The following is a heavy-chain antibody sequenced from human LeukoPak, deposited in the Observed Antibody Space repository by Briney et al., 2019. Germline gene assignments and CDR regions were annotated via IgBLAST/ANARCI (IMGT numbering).Heavy chain of an antibody. V-gene: IGHV4-59*01. J-gene: IGHJ4*02. CDR1: GGSISTYY. CDR2: IYYSGST. Sequence: SETLSLTCTVSGGSISTYYWSWIRQPPGKGLEWIGYIYYSGSTYYNPSLKSRVTISVDTSKNQFSLKLSSVTAADTAVYYCARDKNLRGWLQSHFDYWGQGTLVTVSS. D-gene: IGHD5-24*01. CDR3: ARDKNLRGWLQSHFDY.